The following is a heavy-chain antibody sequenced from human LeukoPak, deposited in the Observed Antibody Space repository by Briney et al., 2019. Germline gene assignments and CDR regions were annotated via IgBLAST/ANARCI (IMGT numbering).Heavy chain of an antibody. V-gene: IGHV3-21*01. D-gene: IGHD1-1*01. CDR3: ARALTTLTYEGY. CDR1: GFTFGDYT. Sequence: GGSLRLSCTTSGFTFGDYTVSWFRQAPGKGLEWVSSISGSNSYIFYADSVKGRFTVSRDNAKDSLYLQMNSLRAEDTAVYYCARALTTLTYEGYWGQGTLVTVSS. J-gene: IGHJ4*02. CDR2: ISGSNSYI.